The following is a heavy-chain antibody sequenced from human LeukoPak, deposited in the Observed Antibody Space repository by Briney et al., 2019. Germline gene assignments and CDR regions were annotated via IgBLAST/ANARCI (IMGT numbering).Heavy chain of an antibody. CDR2: IYYSGST. J-gene: IGHJ4*02. Sequence: PSETLSLTCAVSGGSISSSSYYWGWIRQPPGKGLEWIGSIYYSGSTYYNPSLKSRVTISVDTSKNQFSLKLSSVTAADTAVYYCARLPDDFDWSLNYFDYWGQGTLVTVSS. D-gene: IGHD3-9*01. CDR1: GGSISSSSYY. V-gene: IGHV4-39*01. CDR3: ARLPDDFDWSLNYFDY.